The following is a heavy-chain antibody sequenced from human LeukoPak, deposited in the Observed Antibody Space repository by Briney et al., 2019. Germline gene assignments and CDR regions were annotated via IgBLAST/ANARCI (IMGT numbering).Heavy chain of an antibody. CDR1: GYTFTSYY. CDR2: INPSDGST. Sequence: ASVKVSCKASGYTFTSYYTHWVRRAPGQGLEWMGIINPSDGSTSYAQKFQGRVTMTRDTSTSTVYMELSSLRSEDTAVYYCARRSNYYYYYMDVWGKGTTVTVSS. V-gene: IGHV1-46*01. J-gene: IGHJ6*03. D-gene: IGHD4-11*01. CDR3: ARRSNYYYYYMDV.